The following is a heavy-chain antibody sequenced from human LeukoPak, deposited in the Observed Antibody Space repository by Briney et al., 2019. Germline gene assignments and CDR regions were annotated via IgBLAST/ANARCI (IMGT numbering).Heavy chain of an antibody. D-gene: IGHD6-13*01. CDR2: ISYSGNTI. Sequence: GGSLRLSCAASGFTFSAHWMSWVRQAPGKGLEWVSYISYSGNTIYYADSVKGRFTISRDNAKNSLYLQMNSLRAEDTALYYCARVGRTMTAAGFGAFDIWGQGTMVTVSS. CDR3: ARVGRTMTAAGFGAFDI. CDR1: GFTFSAHW. J-gene: IGHJ3*02. V-gene: IGHV3-11*01.